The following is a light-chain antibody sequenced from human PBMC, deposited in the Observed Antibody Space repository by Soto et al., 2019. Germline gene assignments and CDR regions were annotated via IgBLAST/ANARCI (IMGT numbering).Light chain of an antibody. CDR3: QQYNNWPPWT. J-gene: IGKJ1*01. CDR2: GES. Sequence: EIVMTQSPATLSVSPGEIATLSCWASQSISNNLAWYQQKPGQAPRLVIYGESTRATGSPARFSGIGSGTEFTLTISSLQSEDFAVYYCQQYNNWPPWTFGQGTKVEIK. V-gene: IGKV3D-15*01. CDR1: QSISNN.